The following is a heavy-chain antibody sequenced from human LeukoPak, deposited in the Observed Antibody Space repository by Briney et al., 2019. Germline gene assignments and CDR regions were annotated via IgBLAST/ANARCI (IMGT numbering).Heavy chain of an antibody. D-gene: IGHD3-10*01. Sequence: PGGSLRLSCAASGFTVSSNYMSWVRQAPGKGLEWVSVIYGGGSTYYADSVKGRFTISRDNSKNTLYLQMNSLRAEDTAVYYCARTHYYGSGRSLKYYFDYWGQGTLVTVSS. CDR1: GFTVSSNY. J-gene: IGHJ4*02. CDR2: IYGGGST. CDR3: ARTHYYGSGRSLKYYFDY. V-gene: IGHV3-66*01.